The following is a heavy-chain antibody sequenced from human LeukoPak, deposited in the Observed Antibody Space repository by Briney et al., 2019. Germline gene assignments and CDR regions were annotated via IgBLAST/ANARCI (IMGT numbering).Heavy chain of an antibody. Sequence: SQTLSLTCAISGDSVSSNSAGWNWIRQSPSRGLEWLVKTYYRSKWYNDYAVSVKSQITINPDTSKNQCSLQLNSVTPEDTAVYYCAREDDFWSGYYALWGQGTLVTVSS. J-gene: IGHJ4*02. D-gene: IGHD3-3*01. V-gene: IGHV6-1*01. CDR1: GDSVSSNSAG. CDR3: AREDDFWSGYYAL. CDR2: TYYRSKWYN.